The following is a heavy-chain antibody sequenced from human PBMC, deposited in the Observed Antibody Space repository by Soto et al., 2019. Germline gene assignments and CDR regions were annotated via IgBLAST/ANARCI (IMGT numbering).Heavy chain of an antibody. J-gene: IGHJ3*02. CDR1: GGTPSTYT. CDR3: ARFWGSGPNAFDK. V-gene: IGHV1-69*12. D-gene: IGHD3-10*01. Sequence: QVHLVQSGAEVKKPGSSVKVSCKASGGTPSTYTVSWLRQAPGQGLEWMGAIIPNFGTTNYAQKFQARVTITADGTTGAEFMGLRSLAAADTAVYYCARFWGSGPNAFDKWSEGTMVIVSS. CDR2: IIPNFGTT.